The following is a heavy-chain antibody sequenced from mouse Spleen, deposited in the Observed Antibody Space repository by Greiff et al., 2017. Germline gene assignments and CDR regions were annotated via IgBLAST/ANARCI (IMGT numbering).Heavy chain of an antibody. Sequence: VQLKESGPGLVAPSPSLSITCTVSGFSLTNYAVHWVRQSPGKGLEWLGVIWSDGSTDYNAAFISRLSISKDNSKSQVFFKMNSLQADDTAIYYCARNYYSYDSHQAWFAYWGQGTLVTVSA. CDR1: GFSLTNYA. CDR3: ARNYYSYDSHQAWFAY. D-gene: IGHD2-12*01. CDR2: IWSDGST. J-gene: IGHJ3*01. V-gene: IGHV2-4-1*01.